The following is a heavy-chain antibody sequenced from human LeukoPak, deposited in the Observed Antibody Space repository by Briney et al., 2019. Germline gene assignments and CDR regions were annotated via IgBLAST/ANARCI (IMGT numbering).Heavy chain of an antibody. CDR3: ARADYGDYVWFDP. CDR1: GYTFTGYY. CDR2: INPNSGGT. V-gene: IGHV1-2*06. D-gene: IGHD4-17*01. Sequence: GASVKVSCKASGYTFTGYYMHWVRQAPGQGLEWMGRINPNSGGTNYAQKFQGRVTMTRDTSISTGYMELSRLRSDDTAVYYCARADYGDYVWFDPWGQGTLVTVSS. J-gene: IGHJ5*02.